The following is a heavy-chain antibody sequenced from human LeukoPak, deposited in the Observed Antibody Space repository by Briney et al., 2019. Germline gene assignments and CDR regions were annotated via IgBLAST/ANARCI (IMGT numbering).Heavy chain of an antibody. D-gene: IGHD1-1*01. CDR3: ARDGNDVMDY. J-gene: IGHJ4*02. Sequence: ASVKVSCKASGYTFTGYYMHWVRQAPGQGLEWMGWISGYNDNAHYAQKLQGRVTMTRETSTSTVYMELRSLSSDDTAIYYCARDGNDVMDYWGQGAQVTVSS. CDR2: ISGYNDNA. CDR1: GYTFTGYY. V-gene: IGHV1-18*04.